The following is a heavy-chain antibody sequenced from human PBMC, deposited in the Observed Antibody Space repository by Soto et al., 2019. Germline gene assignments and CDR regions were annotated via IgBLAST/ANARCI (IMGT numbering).Heavy chain of an antibody. J-gene: IGHJ4*02. V-gene: IGHV3-23*01. CDR1: GFTFSSYA. D-gene: IGHD1-26*01. CDR3: AKDLGPEQYYFDY. Sequence: GGSLKISCAASGFTFSSYAMSWVRQAPGKGLEWVSAISGSGGSTYYADSVKGRFTISRDNSKNTLYLQMNSLRAEDTAVYYCAKDLGPEQYYFDYWGQGTLVTVSS. CDR2: ISGSGGST.